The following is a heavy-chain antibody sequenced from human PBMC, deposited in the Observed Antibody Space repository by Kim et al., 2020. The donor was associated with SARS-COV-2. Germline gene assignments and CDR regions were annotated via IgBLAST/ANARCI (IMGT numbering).Heavy chain of an antibody. Sequence: SETLSLTCTVSGGSIDRSSYYWGWVRHPPWKGLEWIGSIYYSGYSYYNPSLKSRVTISVDTSKDQFSLKLSSVTAADTAVYYCARDRRPYYYYMDVWGKGTTVTVSS. CDR1: GGSIDRSSYY. V-gene: IGHV4-39*02. CDR2: IYYSGYS. J-gene: IGHJ6*03. CDR3: ARDRRPYYYYMDV.